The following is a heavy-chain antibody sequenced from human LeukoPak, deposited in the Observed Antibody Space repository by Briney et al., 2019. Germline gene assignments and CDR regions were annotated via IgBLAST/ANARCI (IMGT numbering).Heavy chain of an antibody. CDR3: VRDGRSNAPYDRDERFDY. J-gene: IGHJ4*02. D-gene: IGHD3-16*01. Sequence: GGSLRLSCGASGFTFCDNWMHWVRQAPGKGLIWVAGINDDGSQTTYAPSVTGRLTISTDNAQNTIFPEMDSPRGDDTALYYCVRDGRSNAPYDRDERFDYWGLGTLVTVSS. CDR2: INDDGSQT. CDR1: GFTFCDNW. V-gene: IGHV3-74*01.